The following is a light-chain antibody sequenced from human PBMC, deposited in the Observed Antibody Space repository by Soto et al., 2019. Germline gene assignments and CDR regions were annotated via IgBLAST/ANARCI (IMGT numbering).Light chain of an antibody. CDR2: DAV. CDR1: QSVTGTN. J-gene: IGKJ2*01. V-gene: IGKV3-20*01. CDR3: HQYGSSLGT. Sequence: EILLTQAPGALALSPGEGATLSCRASQSVTGTNLAWYQQRPGQAPRLLIYDAVRRATGIPDRFSGSGSGTDFTLTISRMEPEDFAVYYCHQYGSSLGTFGQGTKVDIK.